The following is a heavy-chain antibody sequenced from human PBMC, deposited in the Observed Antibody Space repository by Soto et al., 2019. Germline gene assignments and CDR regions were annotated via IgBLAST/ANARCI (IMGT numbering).Heavy chain of an antibody. CDR3: ARGYYMYYFDY. V-gene: IGHV1-8*01. J-gene: IGHJ4*02. CDR1: GYTFTSYD. CDR2: MNPGNGNT. D-gene: IGHD3-10*01. Sequence: ASVKVSCKASGYTFTSYDINWVRQATGQGLEWMGWMNPGNGNTGYAQKFQGRVTITRNTSISTAYMELSSLRSEDTAVYYCARGYYMYYFDYWGQGTLVTVSS.